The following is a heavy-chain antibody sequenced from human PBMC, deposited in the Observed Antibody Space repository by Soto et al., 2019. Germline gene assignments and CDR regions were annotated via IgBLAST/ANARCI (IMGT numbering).Heavy chain of an antibody. CDR1: GFTFSDHY. Sequence: EVQLVESGGGLVQPGGSLRLSCAASGFTFSDHYMDWVRQAPGKGLELVGRTRNKANSYTTEYAASVTGRFTISRDDSKNSLYLQINSPKTEDTAVYYCARGPPSRVTTGYYYVMDVWGQGTTVTVSS. J-gene: IGHJ6*02. V-gene: IGHV3-72*01. CDR2: TRNKANSYTT. D-gene: IGHD4-17*01. CDR3: ARGPPSRVTTGYYYVMDV.